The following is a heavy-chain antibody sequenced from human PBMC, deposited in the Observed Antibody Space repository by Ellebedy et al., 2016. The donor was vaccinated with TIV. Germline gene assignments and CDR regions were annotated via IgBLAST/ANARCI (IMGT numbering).Heavy chain of an antibody. Sequence: PWGSLRLSCAASAPTVSNNYLRWVRQAPGKGLEWVSLIYSPGDTHYADFVKGRFTISRDNSKNKLYLQLNSLRVEDTAVYYWARDGEAARTAPPDYWGQGTLVTVSS. CDR1: APTVSNNY. D-gene: IGHD6-6*01. J-gene: IGHJ4*02. V-gene: IGHV3-66*01. CDR3: ARDGEAARTAPPDY. CDR2: IYSPGDT.